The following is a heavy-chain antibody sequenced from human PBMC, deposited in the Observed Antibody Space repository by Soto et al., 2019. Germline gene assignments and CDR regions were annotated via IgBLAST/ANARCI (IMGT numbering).Heavy chain of an antibody. D-gene: IGHD3-22*01. Sequence: EVQLVESGGGLIQPGGSLRLSCAASGFTVSSNYMSWVRQAPGKGLEWVSVIYSGGSTYYADSVKGRFTISRDNSKDTLDLQMNSLRAEDTAVYYCARESVLYDSSGYYYWGQGTLVTVSS. V-gene: IGHV3-53*01. J-gene: IGHJ4*02. CDR3: ARESVLYDSSGYYY. CDR1: GFTVSSNY. CDR2: IYSGGST.